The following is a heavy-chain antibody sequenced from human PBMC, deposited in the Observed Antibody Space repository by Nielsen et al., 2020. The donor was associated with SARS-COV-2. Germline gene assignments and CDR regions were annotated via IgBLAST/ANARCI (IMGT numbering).Heavy chain of an antibody. V-gene: IGHV1-18*04. Sequence: ASVKVSCKASGYTFTNYGISWVRQAPGQGLEWLGWISGHNGDTYYAQKVQDRLTLTADSSTSTAFLELTSLTSDETAVYYCARYSTGWFSGLYWFDPWGQGTLVTVST. CDR3: ARYSTGWFSGLYWFDP. J-gene: IGHJ5*02. CDR2: ISGHNGDT. D-gene: IGHD2-2*01. CDR1: GYTFTNYG.